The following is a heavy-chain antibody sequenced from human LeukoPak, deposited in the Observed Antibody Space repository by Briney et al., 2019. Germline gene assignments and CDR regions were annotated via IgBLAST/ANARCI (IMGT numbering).Heavy chain of an antibody. CDR2: ISSSGSSI. Sequence: GGSLRLSCAASGFTFSDYYMSWIRQAPGKGLEWVSYISSSGSSIYYADSVKGRFTISRDNAKNSLYLQMNSLRVEDTAVYYCARGGREYSSSYDRWGQGTLVTVSS. CDR1: GFTFSDYY. J-gene: IGHJ5*02. V-gene: IGHV3-11*01. D-gene: IGHD6-6*01. CDR3: ARGGREYSSSYDR.